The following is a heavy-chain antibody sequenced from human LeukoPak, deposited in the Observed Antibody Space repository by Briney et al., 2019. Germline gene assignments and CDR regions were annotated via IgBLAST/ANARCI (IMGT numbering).Heavy chain of an antibody. Sequence: GGSLRLSCAASGFTFSSYGMHWVRQAPGKGLEWVAVISYDGSNKYYADSVKGRFTISRDNSKNTLYLQMNSLRAEDTAVYYCAKDPPYCTNGVCYGDYWGQGTLVTVSS. CDR2: ISYDGSNK. D-gene: IGHD2-8*01. V-gene: IGHV3-30*19. CDR3: AKDPPYCTNGVCYGDY. J-gene: IGHJ4*02. CDR1: GFTFSSYG.